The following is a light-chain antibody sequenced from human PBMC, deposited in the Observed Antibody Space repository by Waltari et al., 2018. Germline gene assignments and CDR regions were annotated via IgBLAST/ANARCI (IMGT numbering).Light chain of an antibody. Sequence: EVVMTQSPAALSVSRGERVTLSCKASQNIDNNLAWYQQKPGQSPRLLIYGASTRATGVPARFSGSGSGTEFTLTISSLQSEDCAVFYCQQYNRWPPLTFGGGTKVEIK. CDR2: GAS. CDR3: QQYNRWPPLT. J-gene: IGKJ4*01. CDR1: QNIDNN. V-gene: IGKV3-15*01.